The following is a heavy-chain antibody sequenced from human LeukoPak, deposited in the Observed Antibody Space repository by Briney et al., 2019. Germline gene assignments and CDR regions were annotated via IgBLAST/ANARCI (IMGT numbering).Heavy chain of an antibody. CDR1: GDSVSSNSAA. CDR2: TYYRSKWYN. D-gene: IGHD4-17*01. J-gene: IGHJ4*02. Sequence: SQTLSLTCAISGDSVSSNSAAWNWIRQSPSRGLEWLGRTYYRSKWYNDYAVSVKSRITINPDTSKSQFSLQLNSVTPEDTAVYYCAREGSHYGDYDKYYFDYWGQGTLVTVSS. CDR3: AREGSHYGDYDKYYFDY. V-gene: IGHV6-1*01.